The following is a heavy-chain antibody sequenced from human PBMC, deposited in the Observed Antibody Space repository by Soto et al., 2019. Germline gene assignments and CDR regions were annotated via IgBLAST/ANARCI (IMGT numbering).Heavy chain of an antibody. CDR1: GFTFSSYG. D-gene: IGHD6-19*01. V-gene: IGHV3-33*01. J-gene: IGHJ6*02. CDR3: ARDKALGYSSGWYAHHSYYGMDV. CDR2: ILYDGSNK. Sequence: GGSLRLSCAASGFTFSSYGMHWVRQAPGKGLEWVAVILYDGSNKYYADSVKGRFTISRDNSKNTLYLQMNSLRAEDTAVYYCARDKALGYSSGWYAHHSYYGMDVWGQGTTVTVSS.